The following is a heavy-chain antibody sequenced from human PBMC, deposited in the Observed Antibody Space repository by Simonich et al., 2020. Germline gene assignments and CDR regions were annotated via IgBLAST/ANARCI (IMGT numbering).Heavy chain of an antibody. D-gene: IGHD3-16*01. J-gene: IGHJ3*02. CDR2: INHSGST. CDR1: GGSFSGYY. CDR3: ARPLGIVWAFDI. Sequence: QVQLQQWGAGLLKPSETLSLTCAVYGGSFSGYYWSWIRQPPGKGLEWIGKINHSGSTNYNPSLKSRVTISVDTSKNQFSLKLSAVTAADTAVYYCARPLGIVWAFDIWGQGTMVTVSS. V-gene: IGHV4-34*01.